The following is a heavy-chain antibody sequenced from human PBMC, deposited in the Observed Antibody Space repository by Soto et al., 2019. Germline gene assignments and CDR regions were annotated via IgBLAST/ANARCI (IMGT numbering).Heavy chain of an antibody. CDR1: GFTFSTYG. CDR2: ISYDGRNK. J-gene: IGHJ4*02. Sequence: QVLLVESGGGVVQPGRSLRLSCAASGFTFSTYGRHWVRQAPGKGLEWVANISYDGRNKFYADSVKGRFTISRDNSKNTLYLEVNSLRAEDTAVYYCAKLLSTTGLEAFDYWGQGTLVSVSS. D-gene: IGHD3-3*01. CDR3: AKLLSTTGLEAFDY. V-gene: IGHV3-30*18.